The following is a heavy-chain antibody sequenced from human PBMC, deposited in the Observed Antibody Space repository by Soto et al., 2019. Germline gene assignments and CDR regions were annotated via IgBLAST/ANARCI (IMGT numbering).Heavy chain of an antibody. J-gene: IGHJ4*02. Sequence: GGSLRLSCAASGFTFSNYAMTWVRQAPGKGLEWVSTIGDSGGTTYYADSVKGRFTISRDDSKSIAYLQMNSLKTEDTAVYYCTRLWFGELAPYFDYWGQGTLVTVSS. V-gene: IGHV3-23*01. CDR3: TRLWFGELAPYFDY. CDR1: GFTFSNYA. D-gene: IGHD3-10*01. CDR2: IGDSGGTT.